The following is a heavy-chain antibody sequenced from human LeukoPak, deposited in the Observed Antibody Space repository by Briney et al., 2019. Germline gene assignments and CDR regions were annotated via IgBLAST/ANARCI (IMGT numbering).Heavy chain of an antibody. CDR2: IYSGGST. Sequence: GGSLRLSCAASGFTVSSNYMSWVRQAPGKGLEWVSVIYSGGSTYYADSVKGRFTISKHNSKNTLYLQMNSLRAEDTAVYYCASAKDDYGGNSVGLVYWGQGTLVTVS. V-gene: IGHV3-53*04. CDR1: GFTVSSNY. D-gene: IGHD4-23*01. J-gene: IGHJ4*02. CDR3: ASAKDDYGGNSVGLVY.